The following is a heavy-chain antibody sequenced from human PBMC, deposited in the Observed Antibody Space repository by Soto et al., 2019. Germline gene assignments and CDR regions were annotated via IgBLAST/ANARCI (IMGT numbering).Heavy chain of an antibody. Sequence: GASVKVSCKASGYTFTSYGISWVRQAPGQGLEWMGWISAYNGNTNYAQKLQGRVTMTTDTSTSTAYMELRSLRSDDTAVYYCARDLLSYYDFWSGQFDYWGQGTLVTVSS. CDR3: ARDLLSYYDFWSGQFDY. D-gene: IGHD3-3*01. CDR2: ISAYNGNT. J-gene: IGHJ4*02. V-gene: IGHV1-18*01. CDR1: GYTFTSYG.